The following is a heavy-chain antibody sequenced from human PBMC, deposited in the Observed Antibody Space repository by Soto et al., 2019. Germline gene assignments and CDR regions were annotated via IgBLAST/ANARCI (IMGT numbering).Heavy chain of an antibody. J-gene: IGHJ5*02. V-gene: IGHV3-23*01. D-gene: IGHD1-1*01. Sequence: GLLRLSCTVFGGKIIGFGRSRIRKETGKGLEWVSAISGSGGSTYYADSVKGRFTISRDNSKNTLYLQMNSLRAEDTAVYYCAKDERKTRVARPDFAPWGQGTLVTVSP. CDR2: ISGSGGST. CDR1: GGKIIGFG. CDR3: AKDERKTRVARPDFAP.